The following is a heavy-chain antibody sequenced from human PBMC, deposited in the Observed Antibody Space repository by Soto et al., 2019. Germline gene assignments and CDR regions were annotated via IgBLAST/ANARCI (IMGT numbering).Heavy chain of an antibody. CDR1: GYTFTGYY. D-gene: IGHD2-2*01. CDR3: ARDGGHFPVCSSNSCRAHYGMDV. J-gene: IGHJ6*02. V-gene: IGHV1-2*02. CDR2: INPNSGGT. Sequence: ASVKVSCKASGYTFTGYYMHWVRQAPGQGLEWMGWINPNSGGTNYAQKFQGRVTMTRDTSISTAYMELSRLRSDDTAVYYCARDGGHFPVCSSNSCRAHYGMDVWGQGTTVTVSS.